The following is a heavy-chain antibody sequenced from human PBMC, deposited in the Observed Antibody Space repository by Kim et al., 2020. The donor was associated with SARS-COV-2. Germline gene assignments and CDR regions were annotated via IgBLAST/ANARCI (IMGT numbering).Heavy chain of an antibody. V-gene: IGHV4-59*01. CDR3: ARAGGYSSSSCCMDV. J-gene: IGHJ6*02. CDR1: GGSISSYY. Sequence: SETLSLTCTVSGGSISSYYWSWIRQPPGKGLEWIGYIYYSGSTNYNPSLKSRVTISVDTSKNQFSLKLSSVTAADTAVYYCARAGGYSSSSCCMDVWGQGTTVTVSS. CDR2: IYYSGST. D-gene: IGHD6-6*01.